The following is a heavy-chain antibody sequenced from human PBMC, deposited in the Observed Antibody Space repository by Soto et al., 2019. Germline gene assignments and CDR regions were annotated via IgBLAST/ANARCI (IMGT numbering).Heavy chain of an antibody. Sequence: SETLSLTCAVYGGSFTNYYWSWIRQPPGKGLEWIGEINHRGSTNYNPSLKSRVTRSVDTSKNQFSLKLSSVTAADTAVYYCARLLTRDYWGQGTLVTVSS. D-gene: IGHD3-16*01. J-gene: IGHJ4*02. V-gene: IGHV4-34*01. CDR2: INHRGST. CDR3: ARLLTRDY. CDR1: GGSFTNYY.